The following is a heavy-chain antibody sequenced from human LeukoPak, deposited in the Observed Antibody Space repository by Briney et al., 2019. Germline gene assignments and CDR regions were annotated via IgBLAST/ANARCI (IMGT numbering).Heavy chain of an antibody. CDR3: ARDSRNYYDSSGRYYFDY. D-gene: IGHD3-22*01. CDR1: GYSISSGYY. CDR2: IFRSGTT. J-gene: IGHJ4*02. Sequence: SETLSLTCTVSGYSISSGYYWGWIRQPPGKGLEWIGSIFRSGTTYCNPSLRSRVTISVDTSKNQFSLKLSSVTAADTAVYYCARDSRNYYDSSGRYYFDYWGQGTLVTVSS. V-gene: IGHV4-38-2*02.